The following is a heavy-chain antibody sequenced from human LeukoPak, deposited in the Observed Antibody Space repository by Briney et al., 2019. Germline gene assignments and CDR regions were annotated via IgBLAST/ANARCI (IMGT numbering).Heavy chain of an antibody. J-gene: IGHJ4*02. CDR2: NYYSGST. CDR1: GGSINSDTSY. V-gene: IGHV4-39*01. D-gene: IGHD6-19*01. CDR3: ARRSAVAGFDY. Sequence: SETLSLTCTVSGGSINSDTSYWGWIRQPPGKGLEWIAGNYYSGSTYYNPSLKSRVTISIDTSKNQFSLKLSSVTAADTAVYYCARRSAVAGFDYWGQGTLVTVSS.